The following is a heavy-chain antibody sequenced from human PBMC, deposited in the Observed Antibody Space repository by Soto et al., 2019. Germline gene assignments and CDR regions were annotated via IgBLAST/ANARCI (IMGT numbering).Heavy chain of an antibody. Sequence: QITLQVAGPTLVKPTQTLTLTCTFSGFSLSTSGVGVGWIRQPPGKALEWLALIYWGDDKRYNPSLKNRLSISEDTAQKQVVLTMTNMDAEDTGTYYCAAHGSGTYYNPLYNWFDPWGPGTLVTVSS. V-gene: IGHV2-5*02. J-gene: IGHJ5*02. CDR2: IYWGDDK. CDR1: GFSLSTSGVG. D-gene: IGHD3-10*01. CDR3: AAHGSGTYYNPLYNWFDP.